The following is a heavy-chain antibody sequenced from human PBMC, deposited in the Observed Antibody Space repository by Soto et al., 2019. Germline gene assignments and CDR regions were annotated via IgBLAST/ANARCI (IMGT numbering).Heavy chain of an antibody. D-gene: IGHD3-22*01. CDR1: GFTFSSYS. CDR3: ARVPLWEHDYYDSSGYWAHFDY. Sequence: PGGSLRLSCAASGFTFSSYSMNWVRQAPGKGLEWVSYISSSSSTIYYADSVKGRFTISRDNAKNSLYLQMNSLRDEDTAVYYCARVPLWEHDYYDSSGYWAHFDYWGQGTLVTVSS. J-gene: IGHJ4*02. V-gene: IGHV3-48*02. CDR2: ISSSSSTI.